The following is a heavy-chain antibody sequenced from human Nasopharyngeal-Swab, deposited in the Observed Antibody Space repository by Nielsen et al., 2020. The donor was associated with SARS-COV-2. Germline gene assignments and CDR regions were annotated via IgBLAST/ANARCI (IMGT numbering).Heavy chain of an antibody. Sequence: ASVKVSCKASGYTFTGYDMHWVRQAPGQGLEWMGRINPNSGGTNYAQKFQGRVTMTRDTSIRTAYMELSRLRSDDTAVYYCARLYCSGGSCYSSGGDDYWGQGTLVTVSS. J-gene: IGHJ4*02. CDR3: ARLYCSGGSCYSSGGDDY. CDR2: INPNSGGT. D-gene: IGHD2-15*01. CDR1: GYTFTGYD. V-gene: IGHV1-2*06.